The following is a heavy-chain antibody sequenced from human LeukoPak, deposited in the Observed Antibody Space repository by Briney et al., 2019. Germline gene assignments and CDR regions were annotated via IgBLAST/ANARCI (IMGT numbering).Heavy chain of an antibody. CDR3: AIRYCPNGVCYQFDY. Sequence: GGSLRLPCAASGFTFSSYSMNWVRQAPGKGLEWVSSISSSSSYIYYADSVKGRFTISRGNAKNSLYLQMNSLRAEDTAVYYCAIRYCPNGVCYQFDYWGQGTLVTVSS. D-gene: IGHD2-8*01. CDR1: GFTFSSYS. J-gene: IGHJ4*02. V-gene: IGHV3-21*01. CDR2: ISSSSSYI.